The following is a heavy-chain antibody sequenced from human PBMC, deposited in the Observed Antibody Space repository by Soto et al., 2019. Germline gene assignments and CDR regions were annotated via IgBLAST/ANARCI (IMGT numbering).Heavy chain of an antibody. CDR3: ARGLSIIVPTTEDSYYNMDY. V-gene: IGHV3-30-3*01. CDR2: ISYDGSNK. D-gene: IGHD3-9*01. Sequence: PGGSLRLSCAASGFTFSSYAMHWVRQAPGKGLEWVAVISYDGSNKYYADSVKGRFTISRDNSKNTLYLQMNSLRAEDTAVYYCARGLSIIVPTTEDSYYNMDYWGQGTMVTVSS. CDR1: GFTFSSYA. J-gene: IGHJ4*02.